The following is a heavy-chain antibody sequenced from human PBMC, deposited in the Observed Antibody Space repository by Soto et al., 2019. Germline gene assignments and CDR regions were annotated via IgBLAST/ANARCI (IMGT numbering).Heavy chain of an antibody. CDR1: GGTFSSYA. Sequence: ASVKVSCKASGGTFSSYAISWVRQAPGQGLEWMGGIIPIFGTANYAQKFQGRVTITADESTSTAYMELSSLRSEDTAVYYCARSVYYYDNSGPQDDAFDIWGQGTMVTVSS. J-gene: IGHJ3*02. D-gene: IGHD3-22*01. V-gene: IGHV1-69*13. CDR3: ARSVYYYDNSGPQDDAFDI. CDR2: IIPIFGTA.